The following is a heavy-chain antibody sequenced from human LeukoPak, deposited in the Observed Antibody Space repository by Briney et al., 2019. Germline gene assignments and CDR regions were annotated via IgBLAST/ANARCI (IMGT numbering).Heavy chain of an antibody. CDR1: GGSISSGGYY. CDR3: ASSYPSSSWSRVSYYFDY. V-gene: IGHV4-31*03. Sequence: PSETLSLTCTVSGGSISSGGYYWSWIRQHPGKGLEWIGYIYYSGSTYYNPSLKSRVTISVDTSKNQFSLKLSSVTAADTAVYYCASSYPSSSWSRVSYYFDYWGRGTLVTVSS. D-gene: IGHD6-13*01. CDR2: IYYSGST. J-gene: IGHJ4*02.